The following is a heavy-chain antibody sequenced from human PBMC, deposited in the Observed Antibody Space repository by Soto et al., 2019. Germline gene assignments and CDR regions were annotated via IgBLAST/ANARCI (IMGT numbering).Heavy chain of an antibody. CDR2: INPDNGNT. D-gene: IGHD2-15*01. V-gene: IGHV1-3*01. CDR3: ARGIATGQLDP. J-gene: IGHJ5*02. CDR1: GYTFTRYT. Sequence: ASVKVSCKASGYTFTRYTMNWVRQAPGQRLEWMGWINPDNGNTKSSQKFQDRVIITKDTSASTAYMDLSSLRSEDTAAYYCARGIATGQLDPWGQGTLVTVSS.